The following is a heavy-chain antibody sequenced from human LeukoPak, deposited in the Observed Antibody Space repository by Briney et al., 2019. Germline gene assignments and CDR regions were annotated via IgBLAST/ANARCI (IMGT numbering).Heavy chain of an antibody. Sequence: QPGGSLRLSCAASGFSFNGYWMSWVRQAPGKGLEWVANMKGDGSAQYYVGSVKGRFTISRDNAKNSLNLQMNSLRAEDTAVYYCATTSNAPGNHWGQGTLVTVSS. J-gene: IGHJ5*02. CDR3: ATTSNAPGNH. CDR2: MKGDGSAQ. V-gene: IGHV3-7*01. CDR1: GFSFNGYW.